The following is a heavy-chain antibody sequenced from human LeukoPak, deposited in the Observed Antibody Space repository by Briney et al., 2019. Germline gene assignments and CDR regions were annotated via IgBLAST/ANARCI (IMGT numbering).Heavy chain of an antibody. CDR2: INPSGGST. D-gene: IGHD5-18*01. CDR1: GYTFTSYY. J-gene: IGHJ4*02. Sequence: GASVKVSCKASGYTFTSYYMHWVRQAPGQGLEWMGIINPSGGSTSYAQKFQGRVTMTRDTSTSTVYMELSSLRSEDTAVYCCARGPEGSWIQLWLLDYWGQGTLVTVSS. V-gene: IGHV1-46*01. CDR3: ARGPEGSWIQLWLLDY.